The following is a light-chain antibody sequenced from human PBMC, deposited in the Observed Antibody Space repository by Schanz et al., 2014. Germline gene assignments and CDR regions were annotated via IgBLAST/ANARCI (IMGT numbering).Light chain of an antibody. V-gene: IGLV1-47*02. Sequence: QSVLTQPPSVSAAPGQKVTISCSGSSSNIGNNYVSWYQQLPGTAPKPLIYSNNQRPSGVPDRFSGSKSGTSASLAISGLQSQDEADYYCAAWSDSLQSWVFGGGTKLTVL. J-gene: IGLJ3*02. CDR2: SNN. CDR3: AAWSDSLQSWV. CDR1: SSNIGNNY.